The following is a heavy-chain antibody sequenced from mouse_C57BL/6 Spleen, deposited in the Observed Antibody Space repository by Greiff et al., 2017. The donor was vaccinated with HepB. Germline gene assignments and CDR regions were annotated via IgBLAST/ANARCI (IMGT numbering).Heavy chain of an antibody. D-gene: IGHD2-1*01. CDR1: GYAFSSSW. V-gene: IGHV1-82*01. CDR2: IYPGDGDT. J-gene: IGHJ2*01. CDR3: AREGGVMDGNPYYFDY. Sequence: VQLQQSGPELVKPGASVKISCKASGYAFSSSWMNWVKQRPGKGLEWIGRIYPGDGDTNYNGKFKGKATLTADKSSSTAYMQLSSLTSEDSAVYFWAREGGVMDGNPYYFDYWGQGTTLTVSS.